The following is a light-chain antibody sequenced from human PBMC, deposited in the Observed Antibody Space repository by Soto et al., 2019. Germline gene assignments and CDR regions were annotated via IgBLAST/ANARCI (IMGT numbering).Light chain of an antibody. V-gene: IGKV3-20*01. J-gene: IGKJ1*01. Sequence: ENVMTLSPATLSGSTGERVTLSCRASEGVGSSLAWYQQKPGQAPRVLIYGASTRAPGIPDRFTGRGSGTDFTVTISRLEPEDSAVYYCQQYERSPWTFCQGTKVDI. CDR2: GAS. CDR3: QQYERSPWT. CDR1: EGVGSS.